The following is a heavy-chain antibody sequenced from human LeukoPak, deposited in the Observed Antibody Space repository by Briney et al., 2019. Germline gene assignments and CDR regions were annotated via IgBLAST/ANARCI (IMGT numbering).Heavy chain of an antibody. V-gene: IGHV4-59*01. CDR2: IYYSGST. CDR1: GGSISSYY. J-gene: IGHJ6*02. Sequence: SETLSLTCTVSGGSISSYYWSWIRQPPGKGLEWIGYIYYSGSTNYNPSLKSRVTISVDTSKNQFSLKLSSVTAADTAVYYCARVPKGAARQTYYYYGMDVWGQGTTVTASS. CDR3: ARVPKGAARQTYYYYGMDV. D-gene: IGHD6-6*01.